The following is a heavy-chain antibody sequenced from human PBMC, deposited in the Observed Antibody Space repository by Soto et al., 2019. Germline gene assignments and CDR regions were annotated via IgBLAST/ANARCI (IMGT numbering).Heavy chain of an antibody. V-gene: IGHV3-30-3*01. CDR2: ISYDGGNE. CDR3: ARDRSGSHEIDAALDI. Sequence: QVQLVESGGGVVQPGRSLRLSCAASRFSFSTYAIHWVRQAPGKGLEWVAGISYDGGNEYYADSVKGRFTISRDNSKSTLYLKMNSLGPADTAVYYCARDRSGSHEIDAALDIWGRGTMVTVSS. CDR1: RFSFSTYA. D-gene: IGHD1-26*01. J-gene: IGHJ3*02.